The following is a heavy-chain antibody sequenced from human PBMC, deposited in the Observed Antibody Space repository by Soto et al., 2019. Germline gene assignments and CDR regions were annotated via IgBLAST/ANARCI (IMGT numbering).Heavy chain of an antibody. CDR1: GYTFSSYA. CDR2: INAGNGNT. Sequence: ASVKVSCKASGYTFSSYAMHWVRQAPGQRLEWMGWINAGNGNTKYSQKFQGRVTITRDTSASTAYMELSSLRSEDTAVYYCARDGLELTPANYYYYYMDVWGKGTTVTVSS. CDR3: ARDGLELTPANYYYYYMDV. J-gene: IGHJ6*03. D-gene: IGHD1-7*01. V-gene: IGHV1-3*01.